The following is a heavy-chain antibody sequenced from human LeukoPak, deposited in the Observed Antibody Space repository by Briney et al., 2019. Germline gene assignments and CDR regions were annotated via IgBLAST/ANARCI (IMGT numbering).Heavy chain of an antibody. CDR3: ARGGGYCGGDCYGIDY. CDR1: GFTFSPYN. CDR2: ISSGSTYI. D-gene: IGHD2-21*01. J-gene: IGHJ4*02. V-gene: IGHV3-21*01. Sequence: KSGGSLRLSCAASGFTFSPYNMNWVRQAPGKGLEWVSAISSGSTYIYYADSVKGRFTISRDNAKNSLYLQMNSLRAEDTAVYYCARGGGYCGGDCYGIDYWGQGTLVTVSS.